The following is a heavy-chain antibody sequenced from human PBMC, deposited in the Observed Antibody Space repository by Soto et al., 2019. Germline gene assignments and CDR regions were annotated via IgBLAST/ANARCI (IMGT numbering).Heavy chain of an antibody. V-gene: IGHV4-59*01. J-gene: IGHJ4*01. CDR3: ARFGAAAAHDDN. D-gene: IGHD6-13*01. CDR1: GVYTSENP. CDR2: VHFSGST. Sequence: SENLCLTCDVSGVYTSENPWSWIRQAPGKGLEWVGYVHFSGSTTYNPSLAPRLNISLDMSKSQVYLQLTSVTAADTAVYYCARFGAAAAHDDNWGRGVLVTVS.